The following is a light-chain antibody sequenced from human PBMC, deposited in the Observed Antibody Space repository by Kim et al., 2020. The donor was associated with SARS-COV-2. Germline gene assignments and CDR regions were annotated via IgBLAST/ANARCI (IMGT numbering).Light chain of an antibody. CDR3: QAWDSSTVV. J-gene: IGLJ2*01. CDR2: QDS. CDR1: KLGDKY. V-gene: IGLV3-1*01. Sequence: SYELTQPPSVSVSPGQTASITCSGDKLGDKYACWYQQKPGQSPVLVIYQDSKRPSGIPVRFSGSNSGNTATLTISGTQAMDEADYYCQAWDSSTVVFGGGTQLTV.